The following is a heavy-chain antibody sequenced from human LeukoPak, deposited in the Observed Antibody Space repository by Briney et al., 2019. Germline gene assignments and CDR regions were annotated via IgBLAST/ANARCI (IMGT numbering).Heavy chain of an antibody. J-gene: IGHJ6*03. CDR1: GFTFSSYA. CDR2: ISGSGGST. D-gene: IGHD2-2*01. V-gene: IGHV3-23*01. Sequence: GGSLRLSCAASGFTFSSYAMSWVRQAPGKGLEWVSAISGSGGSTYYADSVKGRFTISRDNSKHTLYLQMNSLRAEDTAVYYCAKDAWYCSSSSGPQYSYYMDVWGKGTTVTASS. CDR3: AKDAWYCSSSSGPQYSYYMDV.